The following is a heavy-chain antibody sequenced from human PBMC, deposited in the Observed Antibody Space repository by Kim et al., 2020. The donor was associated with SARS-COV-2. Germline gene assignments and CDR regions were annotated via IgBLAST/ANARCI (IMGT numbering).Heavy chain of an antibody. CDR2: IKQDGSER. D-gene: IGHD3-22*01. CDR1: GFTFSNYW. J-gene: IGHJ4*02. V-gene: IGHV3-7*03. CDR3: ARGDGYYDSRGYYYHGSFDY. Sequence: GGSLRLSCAASGFTFSNYWMTWLRQAPGKGLEWVANIKQDGSERYYVDFVKGRFTISRDNAKSSLYLQMNSLRAEDTAVYYCARGDGYYDSRGYYYHGSFDYWGQGTLVTVSS.